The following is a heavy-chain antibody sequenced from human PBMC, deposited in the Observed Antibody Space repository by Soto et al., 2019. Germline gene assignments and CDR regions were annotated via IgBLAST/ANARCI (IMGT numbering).Heavy chain of an antibody. J-gene: IGHJ3*02. Sequence: QVQLQESGPGLVKPSQTLSLTCTVSSGSISSGGYYWSWIRQHPGKGLEWIGYIYYSGSTYYNPYLQSRVTISVDTSKNQFSLKLSSVTAADTAVYYCARDNKEASFDIWGQGTMITVSS. CDR2: IYYSGST. V-gene: IGHV4-31*03. CDR1: SGSISSGGYY. CDR3: ARDNKEASFDI.